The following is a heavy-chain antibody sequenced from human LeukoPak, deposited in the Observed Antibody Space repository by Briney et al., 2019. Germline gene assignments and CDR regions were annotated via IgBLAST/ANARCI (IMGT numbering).Heavy chain of an antibody. V-gene: IGHV4-39*07. Sequence: SETLSLTCTVSGGSISSSSYYWSWIRQPPGKGLEWIGEINHSGSTNYNPSLKSRVTISVDTSKNQFSLKLSSVTAADTAVYYCARVRADIVVVPAARKYYFDYWGQGTLVTVSS. J-gene: IGHJ4*02. CDR1: GGSISSSSYY. D-gene: IGHD2-2*01. CDR2: INHSGST. CDR3: ARVRADIVVVPAARKYYFDY.